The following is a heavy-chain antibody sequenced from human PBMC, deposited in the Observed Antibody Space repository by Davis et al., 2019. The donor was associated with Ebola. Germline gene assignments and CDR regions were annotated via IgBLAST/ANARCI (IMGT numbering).Heavy chain of an antibody. V-gene: IGHV3-7*01. D-gene: IGHD6-19*01. CDR2: IKQDGSEK. CDR3: ATAGQISGWGEFVDY. J-gene: IGHJ4*02. CDR1: GFTFSNFW. Sequence: PGGSLRLSCAASGFTFSNFWMNWVRQAPGKGLEWVANIKQDGSEKHYVDSVKGRFTISRDNAKNSLYLQMNSLRAEDTAVYYCATAGQISGWGEFVDYWGQGTLDTVSS.